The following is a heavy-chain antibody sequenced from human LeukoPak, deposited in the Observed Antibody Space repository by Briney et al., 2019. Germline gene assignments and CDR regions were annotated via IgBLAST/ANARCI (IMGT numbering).Heavy chain of an antibody. CDR3: ARIAVAGIFDY. Sequence: SETLSLTCTGSGGSISNYYWSWIRQPPGKGLEWIGYIYYSGSTNYNPSLKSRVTISVDTSKNQFSLKLSSVTAADTAVYYCARIAVAGIFDYWGQGTLVTVSS. J-gene: IGHJ4*02. CDR2: IYYSGST. V-gene: IGHV4-59*01. D-gene: IGHD6-19*01. CDR1: GGSISNYY.